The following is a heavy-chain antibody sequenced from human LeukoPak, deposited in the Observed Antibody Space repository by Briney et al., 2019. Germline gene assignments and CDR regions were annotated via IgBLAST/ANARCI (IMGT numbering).Heavy chain of an antibody. V-gene: IGHV4-38-2*02. CDR2: IYHSGST. CDR1: GYSISSGYY. J-gene: IGHJ4*02. CDR3: ARVTAMAAAFDY. D-gene: IGHD5-18*01. Sequence: PSETLSLTCTVSGYSISSGYYWGWIRQPPGKGLEWIGSIYHSGSTYYNPSLKSRVTISVDTSKNQFSLKLSSVTAADTAVYYRARVTAMAAAFDYWGQGTLVTVSS.